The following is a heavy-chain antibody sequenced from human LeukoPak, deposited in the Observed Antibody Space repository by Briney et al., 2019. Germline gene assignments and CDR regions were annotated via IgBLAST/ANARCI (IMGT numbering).Heavy chain of an antibody. Sequence: SETLSLTCTVSGGSVSSGSYYWSWIPQPPGKGLEWIGYIYYSGSTNYNPSLKSRVTISVDTSKNQFSLKLSSVTAADTAVYYCARGGVVVAATPFAYWGQGTLVSVS. CDR3: ARGGVVVAATPFAY. J-gene: IGHJ4*02. CDR2: IYYSGST. V-gene: IGHV4-61*01. CDR1: GGSVSSGSYY. D-gene: IGHD2-15*01.